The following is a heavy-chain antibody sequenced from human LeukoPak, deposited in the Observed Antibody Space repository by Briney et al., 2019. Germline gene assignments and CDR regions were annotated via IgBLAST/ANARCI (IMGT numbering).Heavy chain of an antibody. D-gene: IGHD3-10*01. CDR1: GFTFSSYA. CDR2: ISYDGSNK. V-gene: IGHV3-30-3*02. J-gene: IGHJ4*02. Sequence: PGGSLRLSCAASGFTFSSYAMHWVRQAPGKGLEWMAVISYDGSNKYYADSVKGRFTISRDNSKNTLYLQMNSLRAEDTAVYYCAKEGRFRGVLDYWGQGTLVTVSS. CDR3: AKEGRFRGVLDY.